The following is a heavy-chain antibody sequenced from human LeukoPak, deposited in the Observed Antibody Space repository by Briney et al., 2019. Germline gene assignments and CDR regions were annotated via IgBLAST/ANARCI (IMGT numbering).Heavy chain of an antibody. V-gene: IGHV3-21*01. CDR3: ARDLIDYYYYYMDV. CDR1: GFTFSSYS. CDR2: ISSSGSYI. J-gene: IGHJ6*03. D-gene: IGHD2-8*01. Sequence: GGSLRLSCAASGFTFSSYSMNWVRQAPGKGLEWVSSISSSGSYIYYADSLKGRFTISRDNAKNSLYLQTNSLRAEDTAVYYCARDLIDYYYYYMDVWGKGTTITVSS.